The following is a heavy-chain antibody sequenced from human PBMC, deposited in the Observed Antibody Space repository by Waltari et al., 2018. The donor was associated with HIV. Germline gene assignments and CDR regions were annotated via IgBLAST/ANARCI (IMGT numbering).Heavy chain of an antibody. V-gene: IGHV3-48*04. J-gene: IGHJ2*01. CDR3: AREGGYDSIGYLRGFDL. Sequence: EMQLVESGGGLAQPGGSLRLSFAASGFTFSSYSMNWGRQAPEKGVEWVAYFSSSRNIIYYADSVKGRFTISRDNAKNSLYLQMDSLGSEDTAVYYCAREGGYDSIGYLRGFDLWGRGTLVTV. CDR1: GFTFSSYS. D-gene: IGHD3-22*01. CDR2: FSSSRNII.